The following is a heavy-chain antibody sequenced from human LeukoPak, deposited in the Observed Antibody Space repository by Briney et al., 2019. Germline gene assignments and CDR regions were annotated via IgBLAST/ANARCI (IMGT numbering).Heavy chain of an antibody. D-gene: IGHD6-13*01. CDR1: GFTFSSYS. V-gene: IGHV3-21*01. Sequence: PGGSLRLSXAASGFTFSSYSMNWVRQAPGKGLEWVSSISSSSSYIYYADSVKGRFTISRDNAKNSLYLQMNSLRAEDTAVYYCARNIAAAGTYTDGYWGQGTLVTVSS. CDR3: ARNIAAAGTYTDGY. J-gene: IGHJ4*02. CDR2: ISSSSSYI.